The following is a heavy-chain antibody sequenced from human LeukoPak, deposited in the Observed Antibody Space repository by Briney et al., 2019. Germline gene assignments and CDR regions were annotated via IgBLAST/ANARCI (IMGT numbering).Heavy chain of an antibody. V-gene: IGHV3-53*01. D-gene: IGHD1-26*01. J-gene: IGHJ3*02. CDR1: RVTVSSNY. Sequence: GALRLSCAASRVTVSSNYMSSVRQAPGKGLEWVSEIYSDGSTYYADSVKGRFTISRENAKTSLYLQMNSLRAEETAVYYCARDCIEGPCDIWGQGTMVPVS. CDR3: ARDCIEGPCDI. CDR2: IYSDGST.